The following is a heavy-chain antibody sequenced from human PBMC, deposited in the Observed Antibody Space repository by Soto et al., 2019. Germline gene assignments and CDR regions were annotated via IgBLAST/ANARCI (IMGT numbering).Heavy chain of an antibody. J-gene: IGHJ5*02. CDR3: ARHYSSGSRNWFDP. CDR1: GGSINSSSYF. D-gene: IGHD6-19*01. V-gene: IGHV4-39*01. CDR2: IYYSGST. Sequence: SETLSLTCSVSGGSINSSSYFWGWVRQPPGKGLEWIGSIYYSGSTYYNPSLRSRVTISVDTSKNQFSLRLSSVTVADTAVFYCARHYSSGSRNWFDPWGQGTLVTVS.